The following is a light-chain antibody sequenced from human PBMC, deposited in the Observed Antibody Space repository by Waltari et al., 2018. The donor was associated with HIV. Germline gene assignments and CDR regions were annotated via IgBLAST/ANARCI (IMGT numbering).Light chain of an antibody. CDR1: QSVSSY. J-gene: IGKJ5*01. CDR2: DAS. V-gene: IGKV3-11*01. CDR3: QQRSNWTT. Sequence: EIVLTQSPATLSLSPADRATLSVRASQSVSSYLAWYQHKPGQAPRLLIYDASNRPTGSPARFSGSGSGTDFTLTISSLEPEDFVVYYCQQRSNWTTFVQGTRLEIK.